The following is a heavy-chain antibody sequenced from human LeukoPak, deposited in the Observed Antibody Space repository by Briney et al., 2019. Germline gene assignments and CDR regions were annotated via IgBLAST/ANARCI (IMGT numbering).Heavy chain of an antibody. D-gene: IGHD5-12*01. Sequence: PSETLSLTCSVSGGSISSYFWSWIRQPPGKGLEWIGYIYYTGTTNYNPSLKSRVTISVDTSKDQFSLKLSSVTAADTAVYYCARGRRVATIGGDFDYWGQGTLVTVSS. V-gene: IGHV4-59*12. CDR1: GGSISSYF. J-gene: IGHJ4*02. CDR3: ARGRRVATIGGDFDY. CDR2: IYYTGTT.